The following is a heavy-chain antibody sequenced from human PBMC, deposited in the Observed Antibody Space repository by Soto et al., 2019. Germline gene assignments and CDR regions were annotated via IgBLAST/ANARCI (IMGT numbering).Heavy chain of an antibody. CDR3: ARVAGAASTSSMYSYYYGMDV. D-gene: IGHD2-2*01. J-gene: IGHJ6*02. CDR2: IYYSGGT. V-gene: IGHV4-31*03. CDR1: GGSISSDVYY. Sequence: PSETLSLTCTVSGGSISSDVYYWSWIRQHPGKDQEWIGCIYYSGGTYYNTSLKSRVTISVDTSKKQFSLKLSSVSAADTAVYFCARVAGAASTSSMYSYYYGMDVWGQGTTFT.